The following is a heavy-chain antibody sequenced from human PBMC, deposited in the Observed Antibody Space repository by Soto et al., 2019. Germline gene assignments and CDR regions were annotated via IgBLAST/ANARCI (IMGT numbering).Heavy chain of an antibody. V-gene: IGHV1-18*01. D-gene: IGHD6-19*01. J-gene: IGHJ3*02. CDR2: INTYNGNT. CDR3: AREYSGGWPSPTDAFDI. Sequence: QVQLVQSGDEVKKPGASVKVSCKASGYTFTSYGINWVRQAPGQGLEWMGWINTYNGNTNYAQNLQGRVTLTTDTTSRTADMELTSLRSDGPAVYCCAREYSGGWPSPTDAFDIWGQGTMVTVSS. CDR1: GYTFTSYG.